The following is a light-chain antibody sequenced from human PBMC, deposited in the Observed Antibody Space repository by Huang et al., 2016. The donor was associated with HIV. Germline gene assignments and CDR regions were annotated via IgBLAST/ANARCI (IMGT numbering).Light chain of an antibody. CDR1: QSISSY. V-gene: IGKV1-39*01. J-gene: IGKJ4*01. CDR3: QQSYSTPLT. Sequence: DIQMTQSPSSLSSSVGDRVTITCRARQSISSYLNWYQQKPGKAPKLLIYAASRLQSGVPARCSGSGSGTDFTLTVSNLQPEDFAAYYCQQSYSTPLTFGRGTKVEIK. CDR2: AAS.